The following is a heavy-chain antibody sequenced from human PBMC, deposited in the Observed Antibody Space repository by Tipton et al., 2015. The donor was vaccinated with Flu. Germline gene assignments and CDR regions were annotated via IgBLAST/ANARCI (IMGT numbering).Heavy chain of an antibody. V-gene: IGHV3-33*06. CDR3: AKPQAKGNPFDY. CDR2: IWYDGSNT. J-gene: IGHJ4*02. Sequence: SLRLSCAASGFTFSSYGMHWVRQAPGKGLEWVAGIWYDGSNTYYADSVKGRFTISRDNSKNTLYLQMNSLRAEDTAVYYCAKPQAKGNPFDYCGQGTLVTVSS. D-gene: IGHD4-23*01. CDR1: GFTFSSYG.